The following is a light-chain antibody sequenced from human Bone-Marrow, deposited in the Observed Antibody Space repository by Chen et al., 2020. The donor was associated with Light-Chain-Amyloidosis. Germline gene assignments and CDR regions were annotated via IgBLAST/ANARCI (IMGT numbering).Light chain of an antibody. Sequence: SYVLTQPPSVSVAPGKTARITCGGNNIASKSMHWYQQKPGQAPVLVVYDDSDRPSGIPERISGSNSGNTATLTISRVEAGDEADYYCQVWDSSSDLRVFGGGTRLTVL. CDR3: QVWDSSSDLRV. CDR2: DDS. V-gene: IGLV3-21*03. CDR1: NIASKS. J-gene: IGLJ3*02.